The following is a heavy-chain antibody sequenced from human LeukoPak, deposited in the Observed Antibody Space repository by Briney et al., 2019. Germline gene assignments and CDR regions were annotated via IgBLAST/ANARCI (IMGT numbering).Heavy chain of an antibody. D-gene: IGHD3-22*01. Sequence: SETLSLTCTVSGGSISSYYWSWIRQPPGKGLEWIGHIYYSGSTNYKPSLKSRVTIAIDTSKNQFSLKLSSVTTADTAVYYCARNYDSSGYTTFGYWGRGTLVTVSS. CDR3: ARNYDSSGYTTFGY. CDR2: IYYSGST. J-gene: IGHJ4*02. CDR1: GGSISSYY. V-gene: IGHV4-59*01.